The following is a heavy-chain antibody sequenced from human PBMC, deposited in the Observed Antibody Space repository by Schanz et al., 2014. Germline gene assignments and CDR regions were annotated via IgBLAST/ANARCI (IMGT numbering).Heavy chain of an antibody. CDR1: GCTFSNYG. CDR3: ARDGGRDGYNLAFDV. J-gene: IGHJ3*01. Sequence: EVQVVESGGDLVQPGGSLRLSCAVSGCTFSNYGMGWVRQAPGKGLEWVSSITDNGDNTFYADSVKGRFTISRDNSKNTVHLQMNSLRAEDTAVYFCARDGGRDGYNLAFDVWGQGTLVTVSS. CDR2: ITDNGDNT. V-gene: IGHV3-23*04. D-gene: IGHD5-12*01.